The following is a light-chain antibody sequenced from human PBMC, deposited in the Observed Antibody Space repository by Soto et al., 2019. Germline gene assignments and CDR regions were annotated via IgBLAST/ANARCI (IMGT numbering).Light chain of an antibody. V-gene: IGKV3-20*01. Sequence: EVVLTQSPGTLSWSPGERATLSCRASQSVSSSYLAWYQQKPGQPPRLLIYGTSNRATGIPDRFSGSGSGTDFTLTISGLEPEDFAVYYCQHHGSSSRTFGQGTKLEIK. CDR3: QHHGSSSRT. J-gene: IGKJ2*02. CDR1: QSVSSSY. CDR2: GTS.